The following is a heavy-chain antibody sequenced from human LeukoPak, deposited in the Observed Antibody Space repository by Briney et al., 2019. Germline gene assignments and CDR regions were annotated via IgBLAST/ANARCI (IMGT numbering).Heavy chain of an antibody. CDR1: VASISRGGYS. CDR3: ARHLYGSGSPLDY. J-gene: IGHJ4*02. Sequence: PSETLSLTCDVSVASISRGGYSWSWIRQPPGKGLEWIGYIYHSGSTYYNPSLKSRVTISMDRSKNQFSLKLSSVTAADTAVYYCARHLYGSGSPLDYWGQGILVTVSS. V-gene: IGHV4-30-2*01. D-gene: IGHD3-10*01. CDR2: IYHSGST.